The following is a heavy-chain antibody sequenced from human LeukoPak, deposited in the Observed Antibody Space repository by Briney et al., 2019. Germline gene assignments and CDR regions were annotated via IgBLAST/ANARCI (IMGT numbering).Heavy chain of an antibody. CDR2: ISSSNRYI. CDR1: GFTFSIYS. D-gene: IGHD3-22*01. Sequence: GGSLTLLWAPSGFTFSIYSMIWVRQAPARGVEWVSSISSSNRYIYYADSVKGRFHISRDHAKNSLYLQMNSLRAEDTAVYYCAREKPALTYYYDSSGYYYFDYWGQGTLVTVSS. J-gene: IGHJ4*02. CDR3: AREKPALTYYYDSSGYYYFDY. V-gene: IGHV3-21*01.